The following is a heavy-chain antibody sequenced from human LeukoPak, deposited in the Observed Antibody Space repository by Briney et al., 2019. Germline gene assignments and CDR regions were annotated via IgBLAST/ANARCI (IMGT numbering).Heavy chain of an antibody. CDR3: ASTLIEGCSGCQNPGDY. Sequence: GASVKVSCKASGGTFSSYAISWVRQAPGQGLEWMGGIIPIFGTANYARKFQGRVTITADKSTSTAYMELSSLRSEDTAVYYCASTLIEGCSGCQNPGDYWGQGTLVTVSS. J-gene: IGHJ4*02. V-gene: IGHV1-69*06. D-gene: IGHD6-19*01. CDR1: GGTFSSYA. CDR2: IIPIFGTA.